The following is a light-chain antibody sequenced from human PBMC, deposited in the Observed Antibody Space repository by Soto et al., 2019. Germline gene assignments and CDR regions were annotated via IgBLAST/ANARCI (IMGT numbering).Light chain of an antibody. CDR3: HQRSDWPPFT. CDR1: QSVSNY. Sequence: EIVLTQSPATLSLSPGERATLSCRASQSVSNYLAWYQQKPGQAPRLLIYDASNRATGIPARFSGSGSGTDFTLTISSLEPEDFAVYYCHQRSDWPPFTFGGGTKVEIK. CDR2: DAS. J-gene: IGKJ4*01. V-gene: IGKV3-11*01.